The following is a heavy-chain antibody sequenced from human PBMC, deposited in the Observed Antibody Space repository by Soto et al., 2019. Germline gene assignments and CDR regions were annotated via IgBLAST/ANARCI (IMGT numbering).Heavy chain of an antibody. D-gene: IGHD4-17*01. CDR3: AVSGVTVTTDAMDV. J-gene: IGHJ6*02. CDR2: INPNSGGT. CDR1: GYTLTGYY. V-gene: IGHV1-2*02. Sequence: ASVKVSCKASGYTLTGYYMHWVRQAPGQGLEWMGWINPNSGGTNYAQKFQGRVTMTRDTSISTAYMELSRLRSDGTAVYYCAVSGVTVTTDAMDVWGQGTTVTVSS.